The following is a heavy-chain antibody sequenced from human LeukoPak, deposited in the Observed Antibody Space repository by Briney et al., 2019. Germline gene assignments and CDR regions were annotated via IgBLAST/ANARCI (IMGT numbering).Heavy chain of an antibody. J-gene: IGHJ4*02. D-gene: IGHD3-10*01. CDR2: IESKTDGETT. V-gene: IGHV3-15*04. Sequence: GGSLRLSCVGSGFSFTDAWMSWVRQVPGKGLEWVGRIESKTDGETTDYATPVKDRFIISRDDSTNTLYLQMNSLKSEDTAVYYCSTYGSGRKFDYWGQGTLVTVSS. CDR1: GFSFTDAW. CDR3: STYGSGRKFDY.